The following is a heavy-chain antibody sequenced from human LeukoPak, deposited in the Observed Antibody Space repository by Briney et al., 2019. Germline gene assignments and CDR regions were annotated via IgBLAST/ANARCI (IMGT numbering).Heavy chain of an antibody. J-gene: IGHJ4*02. CDR1: GFPLNPYG. CDR2: IWYDGSNK. CDR3: AREKQKYSSGWYCLDY. D-gene: IGHD6-19*01. Sequence: GGSLRLSCSASGFPLNPYGLHWVRQAPGKGLEWVALIWYDGSNKYYADSVKGRFTISRDNSKNTLYLQMNSLRAEDTAVYYCAREKQKYSSGWYCLDYWGQGTLVTVSS. V-gene: IGHV3-33*08.